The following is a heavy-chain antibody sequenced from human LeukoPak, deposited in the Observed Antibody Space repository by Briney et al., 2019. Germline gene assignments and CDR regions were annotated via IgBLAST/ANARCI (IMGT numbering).Heavy chain of an antibody. Sequence: GGSLRLSCAVSGFTFSSYGMHWVRQAPGKGLEWVAFIRYDGSNKYYADSVKGRFTISRDNSKNTLYLQMNSLRAEDTAVYYCAKEFDQLLWLWWFDPWGQGTLVTVSS. CDR2: IRYDGSNK. J-gene: IGHJ5*02. D-gene: IGHD2-2*01. CDR1: GFTFSSYG. CDR3: AKEFDQLLWLWWFDP. V-gene: IGHV3-30*02.